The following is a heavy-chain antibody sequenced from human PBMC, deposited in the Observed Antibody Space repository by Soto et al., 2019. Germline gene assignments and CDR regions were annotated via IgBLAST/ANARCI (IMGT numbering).Heavy chain of an antibody. CDR1: GYTFTSYD. CDR3: ARERSAAGTGWFDP. J-gene: IGHJ5*02. D-gene: IGHD6-13*01. V-gene: IGHV1-8*01. Sequence: VQLVQSGAEVKKSGASVKVSCKASGYTFTSYDINWVRQATGQGLEWMGWMNPNSDNTGYAQKFQGRVTITRNTSISTAYMELSSLRYEDTAVYYCARERSAAGTGWFDPWGQGTLVTVSS. CDR2: MNPNSDNT.